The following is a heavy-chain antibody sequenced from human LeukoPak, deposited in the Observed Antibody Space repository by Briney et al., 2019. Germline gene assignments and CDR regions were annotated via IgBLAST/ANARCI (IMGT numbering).Heavy chain of an antibody. D-gene: IGHD2-2*01. Sequence: VASVKVSCKATSRISWVRQAPGQGLEWMGWIGTYGGDTYYAQKFQGRITVTTDTSTSTVYMELSSLRSEDTAVYYCARDWGSSTGNWFDPWGQGTLVTVSS. V-gene: IGHV1-18*01. CDR3: ARDWGSSTGNWFDP. CDR1: TSR. J-gene: IGHJ5*02. CDR2: IGTYGGDT.